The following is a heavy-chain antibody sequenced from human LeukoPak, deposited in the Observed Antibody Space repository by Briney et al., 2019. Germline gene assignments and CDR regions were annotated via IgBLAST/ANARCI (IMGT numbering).Heavy chain of an antibody. CDR3: ARDFSNISGFKVVLDF. D-gene: IGHD3-22*01. V-gene: IGHV1-18*01. Sequence: ASVKVSCKASGFTFTNYGIAWVRQAPGQGLEWMGWISAYNGDTKYAQNLQGRVTLTTDTSTTTAYMELRSLRSDDTAVYFCARDFSNISGFKVVLDFWGQGTLVTVSS. CDR1: GFTFTNYG. CDR2: ISAYNGDT. J-gene: IGHJ4*02.